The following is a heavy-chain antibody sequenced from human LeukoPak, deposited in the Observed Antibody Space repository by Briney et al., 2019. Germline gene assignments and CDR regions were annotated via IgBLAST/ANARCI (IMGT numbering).Heavy chain of an antibody. D-gene: IGHD3-9*01. CDR1: GYTFTSYG. Sequence: ASVKVSCKASGYTFTSYGISWVRQAPGHGLEWMGWISAHNGDTKHAQKFLGRVTMTTETSTSTAYMELRSLRSDDTAVYYCARSAAGSPFYFEIWGQGTLVTVSS. J-gene: IGHJ4*02. CDR3: ARSAAGSPFYFEI. CDR2: ISAHNGDT. V-gene: IGHV1-18*01.